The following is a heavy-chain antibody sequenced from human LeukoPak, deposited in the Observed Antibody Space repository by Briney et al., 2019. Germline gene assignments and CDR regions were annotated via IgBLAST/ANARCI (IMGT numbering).Heavy chain of an antibody. CDR2: INTNTENP. CDR1: GYTFTSYA. CDR3: ARGPYYDFWSGYYPLYYYGMDV. V-gene: IGHV7-4-1*02. D-gene: IGHD3-3*01. J-gene: IGHJ6*02. Sequence: ASVKVSCKASGYTFTSYAMNWVRQAPGQGLEWMGWINTNTENPTYAQGFTGRFVFSLDTSVSTAYLQISSLKAEDTAVYYCARGPYYDFWSGYYPLYYYGMDVWGQGTTVTVSS.